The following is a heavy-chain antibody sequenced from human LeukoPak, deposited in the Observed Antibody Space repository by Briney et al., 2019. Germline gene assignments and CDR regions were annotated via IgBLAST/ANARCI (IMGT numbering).Heavy chain of an antibody. J-gene: IGHJ4*02. D-gene: IGHD1-26*01. V-gene: IGHV4-59*12. CDR3: ARVQWEPPFFDY. CDR1: GGSISSYY. Sequence: PSETLSLTCAVSGGSISSYYWSWIRQPPGRGLEWIGSIHYSGSTSYNSSLKSRVTISVDTSKNQFSLKLSSVTAADTAVYYCARVQWEPPFFDYWGQGTLVTVSS. CDR2: IHYSGST.